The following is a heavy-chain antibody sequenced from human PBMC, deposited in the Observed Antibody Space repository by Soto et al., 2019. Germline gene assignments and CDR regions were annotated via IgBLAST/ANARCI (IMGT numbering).Heavy chain of an antibody. J-gene: IGHJ4*02. V-gene: IGHV4-59*01. CDR2: THHTGST. Sequence: SETLSLTCTVSGGFISSYYWSWIRQSPGKGLEWIGYTHHTGSTNYNPSLKSRVTMSLDTSRNQFSLKLYSVTAADTAVYYCARSIDSSGYYFSNCWGQGTLVTV. CDR3: ARSIDSSGYYFSNC. D-gene: IGHD3-22*01. CDR1: GGFISSYY.